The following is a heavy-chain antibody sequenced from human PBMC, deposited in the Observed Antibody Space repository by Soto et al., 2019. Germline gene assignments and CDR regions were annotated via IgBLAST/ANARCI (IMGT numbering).Heavy chain of an antibody. CDR1: GFTLSRHW. CDR3: AREPIYSSGRGMDL. V-gene: IGHV3-74*01. CDR2: ITSDGGSA. D-gene: IGHD3-22*01. Sequence: EVQLVESGGGSVQPGGSLRLQCAASGFTLSRHWMYWVRQAPGKGLSWVSRITSDGGSARYADSVNGRFTVARDNAKNLVFLEMNGLRVEDSAVYYCAREPIYSSGRGMDLWGQGIRVTVSS. J-gene: IGHJ5*02.